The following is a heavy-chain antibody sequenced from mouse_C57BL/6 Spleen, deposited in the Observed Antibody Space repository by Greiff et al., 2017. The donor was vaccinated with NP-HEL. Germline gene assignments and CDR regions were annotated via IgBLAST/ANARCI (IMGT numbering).Heavy chain of an antibody. CDR1: GFTFSSYA. D-gene: IGHD1-1*01. J-gene: IGHJ2*01. Sequence: EVKLMESGEGLVKPGGSLKLSCAASGFTFSSYAMSWVRQTPEKRLEWVAYISSGGDYIYYADTVKGRFTISRDNARNTLYLQMSSLKSEDTAMYYCTRVDYYGSSYPFDYWGQGTTLTVSS. V-gene: IGHV5-9-1*02. CDR3: TRVDYYGSSYPFDY. CDR2: ISSGGDYI.